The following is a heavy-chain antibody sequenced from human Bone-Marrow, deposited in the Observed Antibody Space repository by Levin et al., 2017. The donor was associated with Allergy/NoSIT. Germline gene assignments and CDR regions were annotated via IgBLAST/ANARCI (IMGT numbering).Heavy chain of an antibody. V-gene: IGHV3-30-3*01. CDR3: ARDLGSRVGGSYLDY. Sequence: GESLKISCAASGFTFSSYAMHWVRQAPGKGLEWVAVISYDGSNKYYADSVKGRFTISRDNSKNTLYLQMNSLRAEDTAVYYCARDLGSRVGGSYLDYWGQGTLVTVSS. CDR1: GFTFSSYA. D-gene: IGHD1-26*01. CDR2: ISYDGSNK. J-gene: IGHJ4*02.